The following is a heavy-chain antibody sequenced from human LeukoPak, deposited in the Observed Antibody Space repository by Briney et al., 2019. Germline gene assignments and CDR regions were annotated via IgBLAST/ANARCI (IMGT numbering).Heavy chain of an antibody. Sequence: SETLSLTCIVSGGSISSSNYYWGWIRQSPGKGLEWIGSIYSRGSTYYNPSLKSRATISVDTSKNQFSLKLSSVTAADTAVYYCARHPNYYYDYMDVWGKGTTVTISS. CDR3: ARHPNYYYDYMDV. V-gene: IGHV4-39*01. CDR1: GGSISSSNYY. J-gene: IGHJ6*03. CDR2: IYSRGST.